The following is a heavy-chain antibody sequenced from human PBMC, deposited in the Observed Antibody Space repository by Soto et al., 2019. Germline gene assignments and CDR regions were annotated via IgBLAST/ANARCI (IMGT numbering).Heavy chain of an antibody. D-gene: IGHD1-26*01. CDR2: IIPIFGTA. CDR1: GGTFSSYA. Sequence: QVQLVQSGAEVKKPGSSVKVSCKASGGTFSSYAISWVRQAPGQGLEWMGGIIPIFGTADYAQKFQGRVTITADESTSTAYMELSSLRSEDTAVYSCASHSGSSPEGRYYYGMDVWGQGTTVTVSS. V-gene: IGHV1-69*12. CDR3: ASHSGSSPEGRYYYGMDV. J-gene: IGHJ6*02.